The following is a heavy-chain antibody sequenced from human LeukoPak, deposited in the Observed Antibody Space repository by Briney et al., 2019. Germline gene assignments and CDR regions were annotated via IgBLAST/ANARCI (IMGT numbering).Heavy chain of an antibody. V-gene: IGHV1-69*13. Sequence: ASVKVSCKASGGTFSSYAISWVRQAPGQGLEWMGGIIPIFGTANYAQKFQGRVTITADESTSTAYMELSSLRSEDTAVYYCARDGEMYYYDSSGYSDYWGQGTLVTVSS. CDR2: IIPIFGTA. J-gene: IGHJ4*02. CDR1: GGTFSSYA. CDR3: ARDGEMYYYDSSGYSDY. D-gene: IGHD3-22*01.